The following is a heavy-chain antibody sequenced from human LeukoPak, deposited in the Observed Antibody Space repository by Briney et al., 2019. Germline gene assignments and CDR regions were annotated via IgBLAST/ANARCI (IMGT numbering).Heavy chain of an antibody. V-gene: IGHV4-4*07. D-gene: IGHD1-26*01. Sequence: TSETLSLTCTVSGGSISSYYWSWIRQPAGKGLEWIGRIYTSGSITYNPSLKSRVSMSVDTSKNQFSLKLSSVTAADTAVYYCARVTASGANAFDIWGQGTMVTVSS. CDR1: GGSISSYY. J-gene: IGHJ3*02. CDR3: ARVTASGANAFDI. CDR2: IYTSGSI.